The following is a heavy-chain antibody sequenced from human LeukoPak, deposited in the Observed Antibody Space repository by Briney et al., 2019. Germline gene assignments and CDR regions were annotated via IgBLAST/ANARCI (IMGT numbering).Heavy chain of an antibody. Sequence: PSETLSITCTVSGGSIGSSSYYWGWIRQPPGKGLEWIGSIYYSGSTYYNPSLKSRVTISVDTSKNQFSLKLSSVTAADTAVYYCARQDIVVVPAAINYWGQGTLVTVSS. CDR2: IYYSGST. J-gene: IGHJ4*02. V-gene: IGHV4-39*01. CDR3: ARQDIVVVPAAINY. D-gene: IGHD2-2*02. CDR1: GGSIGSSSYY.